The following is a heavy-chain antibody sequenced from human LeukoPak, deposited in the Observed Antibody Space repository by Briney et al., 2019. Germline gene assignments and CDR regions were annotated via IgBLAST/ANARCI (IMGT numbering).Heavy chain of an antibody. D-gene: IGHD4-23*01. V-gene: IGHV1-24*01. J-gene: IGHJ4*02. CDR3: AADGGGLSSVVTPRSSPFDY. Sequence: ASVKVSCKVSAYTLTELSMHWLRQAPGKGLEWMGGFDPADGETVYAHKFQGRLTMTEDTSTNTGYMELTSLRSEDTAVYYCAADGGGLSSVVTPRSSPFDYWGQGTLVTVSS. CDR2: FDPADGET. CDR1: AYTLTELS.